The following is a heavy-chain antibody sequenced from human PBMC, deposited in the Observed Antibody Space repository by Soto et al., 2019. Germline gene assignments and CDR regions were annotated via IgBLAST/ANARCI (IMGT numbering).Heavy chain of an antibody. Sequence: EVQLLESGGGLVQPGGSLRLSCAASGFTFSSYAMSWVRQAPGKGLEWVSAISGGGGSTYYADSVKGRFTISRDNSKNTLYLQMNSLRDEDTAVYYCAKKGGGPYYYDMDVWGQGTTVIVSS. D-gene: IGHD2-15*01. CDR1: GFTFSSYA. J-gene: IGHJ6*02. CDR2: ISGGGGST. CDR3: AKKGGGPYYYDMDV. V-gene: IGHV3-23*01.